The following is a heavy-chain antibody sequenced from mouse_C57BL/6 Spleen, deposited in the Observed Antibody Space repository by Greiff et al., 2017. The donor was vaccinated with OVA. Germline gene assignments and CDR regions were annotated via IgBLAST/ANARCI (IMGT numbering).Heavy chain of an antibody. Sequence: EVQLQQSGTVLARPGASVKMSCKTSGYTFTSYWMHWVKQRPGQGLEWIGAIYPGNSDTSYNQKFKGKAKLTAVTSASTAYMELSSLTNEDSAVYYCTRPYYYGSTTYAMDYWGQGTSVTVSS. J-gene: IGHJ4*01. V-gene: IGHV1-5*01. D-gene: IGHD1-1*01. CDR3: TRPYYYGSTTYAMDY. CDR2: IYPGNSDT. CDR1: GYTFTSYW.